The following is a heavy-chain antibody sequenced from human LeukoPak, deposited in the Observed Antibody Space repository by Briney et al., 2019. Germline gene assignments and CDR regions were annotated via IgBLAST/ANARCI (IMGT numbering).Heavy chain of an antibody. D-gene: IGHD1-26*01. CDR3: ARDKSEGIVGATTLDY. V-gene: IGHV1-2*02. CDR1: GYTFTAYY. J-gene: IGHJ4*02. Sequence: ASVKVSCKASGYTFTAYYIHLVRQAPGQGLEYVGWINPNSGATNYAQNFPGRVTMTIDTSINTAHLELSRLRSDDKAVFYWARDKSEGIVGATTLDYWGQGTLVTVSS. CDR2: INPNSGAT.